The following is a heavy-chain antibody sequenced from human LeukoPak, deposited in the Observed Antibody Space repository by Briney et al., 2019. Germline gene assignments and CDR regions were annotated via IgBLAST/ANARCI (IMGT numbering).Heavy chain of an antibody. D-gene: IGHD3-10*01. CDR1: GYSISSGYY. J-gene: IGHJ4*02. Sequence: PSETLSLTCAVSGYSISSGYYWGWIRQPPGKGLEWIGSIYYSGSTYYNPSLKSRVTISVDTSKNQFSLKLSSVTAADTAVYYCARRGKSMGFDYWGQGTLVTVSS. CDR2: IYYSGST. CDR3: ARRGKSMGFDY. V-gene: IGHV4-38-2*01.